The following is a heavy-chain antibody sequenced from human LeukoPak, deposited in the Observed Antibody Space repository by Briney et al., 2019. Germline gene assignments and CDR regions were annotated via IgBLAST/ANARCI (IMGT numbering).Heavy chain of an antibody. J-gene: IGHJ4*02. CDR2: IKQDGSEK. Sequence: PGGSLRLSCAASGFTVSSYWMSWVRQAPGKGLEWVANIKQDGSEKYYVDSVKGRFTISRDNAKNSLYLQMNSLRAEDTAVYYCARGFVVVVAATTLFDYWGQGTLVTVSS. D-gene: IGHD2-15*01. V-gene: IGHV3-7*01. CDR1: GFTVSSYW. CDR3: ARGFVVVVAATTLFDY.